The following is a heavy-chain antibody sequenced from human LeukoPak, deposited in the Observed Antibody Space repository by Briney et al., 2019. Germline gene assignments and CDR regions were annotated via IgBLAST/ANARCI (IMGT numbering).Heavy chain of an antibody. V-gene: IGHV3-30*02. CDR1: GLTFSSYG. CDR2: IRYDGSNK. CDR3: AEDLIKGIVVAITTYYFDY. D-gene: IGHD3-22*01. J-gene: IGHJ4*02. Sequence: SGGSLRLSCAASGLTFSSYGMHWVRQAPGKGLEWVAFIRYDGSNKYYADSVKGRFTISRDNSKNTLYLQMNSLRAEDTAVYYCAEDLIKGIVVAITTYYFDYWGQGTLVTVSS.